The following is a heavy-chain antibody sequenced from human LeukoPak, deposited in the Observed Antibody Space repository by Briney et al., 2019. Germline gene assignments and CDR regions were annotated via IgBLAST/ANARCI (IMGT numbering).Heavy chain of an antibody. D-gene: IGHD6-13*01. CDR3: ASSAAAALAP. CDR1: GLTFSSYG. CDR2: IWYDGSNK. Sequence: GRSLRLSCAASGLTFSSYGMHWVRQAPGKGLEWVAVIWYDGSNKYYADSVKGRFTISRDNSKNTLYLQMNSLRAEDTAVYYCASSAAAALAPWGQGTLVTVSS. J-gene: IGHJ5*02. V-gene: IGHV3-33*01.